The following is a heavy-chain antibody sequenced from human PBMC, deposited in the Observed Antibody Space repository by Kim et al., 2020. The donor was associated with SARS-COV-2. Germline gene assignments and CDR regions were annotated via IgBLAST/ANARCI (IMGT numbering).Heavy chain of an antibody. J-gene: IGHJ4*02. CDR3: ARVNVGELLWFGELFRFDF. V-gene: IGHV1-18*01. Sequence: ASVKVSCKASGYTFTSYGISWVRQATGQGLEWMGWINANNGNTNYAQKLQGRVTMTTDTSTSTAYMELRSLRSDDTAVYYCARVNVGELLWFGELFRFDFWGQGTLVTVSS. CDR1: GYTFTSYG. CDR2: INANNGNT. D-gene: IGHD3-10*01.